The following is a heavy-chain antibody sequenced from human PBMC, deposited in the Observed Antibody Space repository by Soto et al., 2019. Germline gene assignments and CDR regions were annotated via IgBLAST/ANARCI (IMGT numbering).Heavy chain of an antibody. Sequence: SVKVSCKASGGTLSSYAISWVRQAPGQGLEWMGGIIPIFGTANYAQKFQGRVTITADESTSTAYMELSSLRSEDTAVYYCARVVPAAMAAFDIWGQGTMVTVSS. CDR1: GGTLSSYA. CDR2: IIPIFGTA. D-gene: IGHD2-2*01. J-gene: IGHJ3*02. CDR3: ARVVPAAMAAFDI. V-gene: IGHV1-69*13.